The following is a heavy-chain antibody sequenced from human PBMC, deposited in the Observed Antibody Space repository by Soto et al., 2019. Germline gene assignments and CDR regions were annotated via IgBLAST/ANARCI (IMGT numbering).Heavy chain of an antibody. J-gene: IGHJ6*02. CDR3: ASHRDYYGSGSYEYGMDV. Sequence: ASVKVSCKASGYTFTSYGISWVRQAPGQGLEWMGWISAYNGNTNYAQKLQGRVTMTTDTSTSTAYMELRSLRSDDTAVYYCASHRDYYGSGSYEYGMDVWGQGTTVTVSS. CDR2: ISAYNGNT. CDR1: GYTFTSYG. V-gene: IGHV1-18*01. D-gene: IGHD3-10*01.